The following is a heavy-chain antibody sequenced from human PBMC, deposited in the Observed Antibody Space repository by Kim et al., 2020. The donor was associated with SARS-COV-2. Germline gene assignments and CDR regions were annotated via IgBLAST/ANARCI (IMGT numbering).Heavy chain of an antibody. V-gene: IGHV4-34*01. J-gene: IGHJ4*02. D-gene: IGHD1-20*01. Sequence: TNYHPSLKSRVTISVDTSKNQFSLKLSSVTAADTAVYYCALGYNWKLFDYWGQGTLVTVSS. CDR3: ALGYNWKLFDY. CDR2: T.